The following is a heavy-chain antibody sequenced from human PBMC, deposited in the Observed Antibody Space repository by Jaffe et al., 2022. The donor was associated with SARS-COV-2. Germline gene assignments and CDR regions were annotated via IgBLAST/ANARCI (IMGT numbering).Heavy chain of an antibody. CDR3: ARDRGHYYYYGMDV. CDR1: GFTVSSNY. D-gene: IGHD3-10*01. CDR2: IYSGGST. J-gene: IGHJ6*02. Sequence: EVQLVESGGGLVQPGGSLRLSCAASGFTVSSNYMSWVRQAPGKGLEWVSVIYSGGSTYYADSVKGRFTISRDNSKNTLYLQMNSLRAEDTAVYYCARDRGHYYYYGMDVWGQGTTVTVSS. V-gene: IGHV3-66*02.